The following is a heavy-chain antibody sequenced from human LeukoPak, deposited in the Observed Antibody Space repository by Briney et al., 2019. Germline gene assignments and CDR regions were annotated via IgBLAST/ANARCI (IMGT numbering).Heavy chain of an antibody. Sequence: PPGGSLRLSCAASGFTFSGHAMHWVRQAPGKGLEWVAVISYDGSNKYYADSVEGRFTISRDNSKNTLYLQMNSLRVEDTSVYYCARDRLGDCTGGSCYWHYRGQGTLVTVSS. V-gene: IGHV3-30-3*01. CDR3: ARDRLGDCTGGSCYWHY. J-gene: IGHJ4*02. CDR2: ISYDGSNK. CDR1: GFTFSGHA. D-gene: IGHD2-15*01.